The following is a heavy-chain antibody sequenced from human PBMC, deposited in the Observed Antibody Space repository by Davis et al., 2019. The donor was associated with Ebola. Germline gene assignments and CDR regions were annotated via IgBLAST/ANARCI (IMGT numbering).Heavy chain of an antibody. V-gene: IGHV5-51*01. CDR3: ARSYCGGDCAVDY. CDR2: IYPDDSDT. J-gene: IGHJ4*02. CDR1: GYSFTNLW. Sequence: KVSCKTSGYSFTNLWIAWLRQMPGKGLEWMGIIYPDDSDTRYSPSFQGQVTISADKSIRTAYLQWSSLKASDTAMYYCARSYCGGDCAVDYWGQGTLVTVSS. D-gene: IGHD2-21*01.